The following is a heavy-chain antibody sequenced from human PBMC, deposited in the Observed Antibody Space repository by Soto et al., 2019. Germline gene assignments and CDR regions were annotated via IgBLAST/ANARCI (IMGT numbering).Heavy chain of an antibody. CDR2: SRNKANSYTT. V-gene: IGHV3-72*01. CDR3: VRSSSGAYGVWAFDI. Sequence: PGGSLRLSWAASGFTFSDHYMDWVRQAPGKGLEWVGRSRNKANSYTTEYAASVKGRFTISRDDSRNSLDLQMNSLKTEDTAVYYCVRSSSGAYGVWAFDIWGQGTMVTVSS. J-gene: IGHJ3*02. CDR1: GFTFSDHY. D-gene: IGHD5-12*01.